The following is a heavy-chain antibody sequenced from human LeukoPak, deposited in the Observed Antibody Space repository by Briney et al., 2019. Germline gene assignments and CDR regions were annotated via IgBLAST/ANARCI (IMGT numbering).Heavy chain of an antibody. CDR2: ISGSGGST. Sequence: GGSLRLSSADSGFTFSSYGMSWVRQAPGKGLEWVTAISGSGGSTYYADSVKGRFTISRDNSKNTLYLQMNSLRAEDTAVYYCAKDELASGSYDAFDIWGQGTMVTVSS. D-gene: IGHD1-26*01. J-gene: IGHJ3*02. CDR3: AKDELASGSYDAFDI. CDR1: GFTFSSYG. V-gene: IGHV3-23*01.